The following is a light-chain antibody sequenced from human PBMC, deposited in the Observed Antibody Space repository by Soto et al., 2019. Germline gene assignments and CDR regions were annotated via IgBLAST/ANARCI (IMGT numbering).Light chain of an antibody. CDR1: QSISSY. Sequence: DIQMTQSPSSLSASVGDRVTITCRASQSISSYLNWYQQKPGKAPKLLIYAASSLQSGVPSRFSXXXSGTXXXXXXXXLQPXDFXXXXXXXSYSTPYTFGQGTKLEIK. V-gene: IGKV1-39*01. J-gene: IGKJ2*01. CDR3: XXSYSTPYT. CDR2: AAS.